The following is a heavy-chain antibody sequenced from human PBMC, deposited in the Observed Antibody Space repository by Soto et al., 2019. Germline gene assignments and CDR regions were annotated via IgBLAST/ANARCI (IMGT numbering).Heavy chain of an antibody. V-gene: IGHV4-31*03. D-gene: IGHD1-20*01. J-gene: IGHJ5*02. CDR3: ARDRPGITSPGIRTYNWLDP. Sequence: QVQLQESGPGLVKPSQTLSLICTVSGDSISGAGYYWTWIRQHPGKGLEWIGNIYYSGTTSYNPSPKTRLTISPATSKNQVSLRLTSVTAADTAMYYCARDRPGITSPGIRTYNWLDPWGQGTLVTVSS. CDR2: IYYSGTT. CDR1: GDSISGAGYY.